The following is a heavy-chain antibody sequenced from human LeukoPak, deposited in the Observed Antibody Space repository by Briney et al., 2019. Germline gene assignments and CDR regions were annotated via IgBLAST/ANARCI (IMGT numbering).Heavy chain of an antibody. CDR3: ARDPVAHPYWFFDL. V-gene: IGHV4-59*13. CDR1: GFTFSSYS. Sequence: GSLRLSCAASGFTFSSYSMNWIRQPPGKGLEWIGYISYSGTTNYNPSLKSRVTISVDTSKNEFSLKLNSVTAADTAVYYCARDPVAHPYWFFDLWGRGTLVTVSS. CDR2: ISYSGTT. J-gene: IGHJ2*01.